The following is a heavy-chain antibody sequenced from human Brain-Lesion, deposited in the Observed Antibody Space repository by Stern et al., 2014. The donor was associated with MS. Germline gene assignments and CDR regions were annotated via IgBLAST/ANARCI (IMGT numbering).Heavy chain of an antibody. Sequence: VHLVESGAEVKKPGASVKVSCKVSGYTLTELSMHWVRQAPRKGLEWMGGFDPEDGETIYAQKFQGRVTMTEDTSTDTAYMELSSLRSEDTGVYYCATLSPGAGGNYYRHFDYWGQGTLVTVSS. V-gene: IGHV1-24*01. J-gene: IGHJ4*02. D-gene: IGHD1-26*01. CDR1: GYTLTELS. CDR3: ATLSPGAGGNYYRHFDY. CDR2: FDPEDGET.